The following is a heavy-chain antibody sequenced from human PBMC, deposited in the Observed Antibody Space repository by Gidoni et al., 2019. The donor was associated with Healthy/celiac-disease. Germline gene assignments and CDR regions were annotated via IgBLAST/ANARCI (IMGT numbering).Heavy chain of an antibody. V-gene: IGHV3-33*01. Sequence: QVQLVESGGGVVQPGRSLRLSCAASGFTFSSYGMHWVRQAPGKGLGWVAVIWYDGSNKYYADSVKGRFTISRDNSKNTLYLQMNSLRAEDTAVYYCARDGLWFGDWGSGMDVWGQGTTVTVSS. CDR2: IWYDGSNK. J-gene: IGHJ6*02. CDR1: GFTFSSYG. D-gene: IGHD3-10*01. CDR3: ARDGLWFGDWGSGMDV.